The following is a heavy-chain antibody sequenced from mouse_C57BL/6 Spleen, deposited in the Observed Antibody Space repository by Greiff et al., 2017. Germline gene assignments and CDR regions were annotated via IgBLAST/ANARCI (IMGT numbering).Heavy chain of an antibody. CDR1: GYTFTSYW. CDR3: ARTYYDYPWFAY. D-gene: IGHD2-4*01. V-gene: IGHV1-69*01. Sequence: QVQLKQPGAELVMPGASVKLSCKASGYTFTSYWMHWVKQRPGQGLEWIGEIDPSDSYTNYNQKFKGKSTLTVDKSSSTAYMQLSSLTSEDSAVYYCARTYYDYPWFAYWGQGTLVTVSA. J-gene: IGHJ3*01. CDR2: IDPSDSYT.